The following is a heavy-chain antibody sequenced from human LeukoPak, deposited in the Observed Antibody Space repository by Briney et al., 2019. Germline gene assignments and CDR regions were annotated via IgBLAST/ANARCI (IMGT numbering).Heavy chain of an antibody. CDR2: IFYSGST. Sequence: SETLSLTCTVSGGSISSYYWSWLRQAPGKGLQWIGYIFYSGSTNYNPSLKSRVTISVDMSKNKFSLKVSSVTAADTAVYYCARSGYSYVNFWGQGTLVTVSS. J-gene: IGHJ4*02. CDR1: GGSISSYY. V-gene: IGHV4-59*08. CDR3: ARSGYSYVNF. D-gene: IGHD5-18*01.